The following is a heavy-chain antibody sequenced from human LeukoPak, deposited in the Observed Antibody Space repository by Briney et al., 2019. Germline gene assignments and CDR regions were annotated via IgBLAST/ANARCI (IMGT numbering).Heavy chain of an antibody. J-gene: IGHJ6*02. CDR3: ASPRPWSGYYRAPGPYYYGMDV. V-gene: IGHV4-30-2*01. CDR2: IYHSGST. D-gene: IGHD3-3*01. CDR1: GGSISSGGYS. Sequence: SETLSLTCAVSGGSISSGGYSWSWIRQPPGKGLEWIGYIYHSGSTYYNPSLKSRVTISVDRSKNQFSLKLSSVTAADTAVYYCASPRPWSGYYRAPGPYYYGMDVWGQGTTVTVSS.